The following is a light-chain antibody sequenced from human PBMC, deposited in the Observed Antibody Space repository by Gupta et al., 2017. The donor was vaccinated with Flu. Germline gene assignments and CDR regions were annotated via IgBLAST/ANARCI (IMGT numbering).Light chain of an antibody. J-gene: IGLJ2*01. CDR1: TFDIGASNY. CDR3: SSYKTSGAV. CDR2: EVN. Sequence: QSALTQSASVSGSPGQSITISCSGTTFDIGASNYISWYQQYPGRAPKLILYEVNKRPSGVSNRFSGSKSANTAALTISGLQADDEADYYCSSYKTSGAVFGGGTKLTVL. V-gene: IGLV2-14*03.